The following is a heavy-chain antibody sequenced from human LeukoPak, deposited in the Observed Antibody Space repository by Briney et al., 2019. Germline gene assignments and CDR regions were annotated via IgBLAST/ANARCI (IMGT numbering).Heavy chain of an antibody. CDR1: GFTFSNAW. J-gene: IGHJ3*02. V-gene: IGHV3-15*01. D-gene: IGHD1-26*01. Sequence: PGGSLRLSCAASGFTFSNAWVSWVRQAPGKGLEWVGRIKSKADGGTTEYAAPVKGRFTISRDDSKNTLYLQMNSLKTEDTAVYHCTRGYSGKSVYAFDIWGQGTMVTVSS. CDR3: TRGYSGKSVYAFDI. CDR2: IKSKADGGTT.